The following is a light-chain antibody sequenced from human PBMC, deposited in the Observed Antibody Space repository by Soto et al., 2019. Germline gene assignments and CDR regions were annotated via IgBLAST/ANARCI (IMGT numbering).Light chain of an antibody. CDR1: QTISTW. CDR2: DAS. CDR3: QQYTNTNNPWM. V-gene: IGKV1-5*01. J-gene: IGKJ1*01. Sequence: DIHMTQSPSTLSASVGDRFTITCLAIQTISTWMAWYQQKPGKAPKLLIYDASTLESGVPSRFSGSGSGTEFTLIISGLQPDDYATYYCQQYTNTNNPWMFGQGTKVDIK.